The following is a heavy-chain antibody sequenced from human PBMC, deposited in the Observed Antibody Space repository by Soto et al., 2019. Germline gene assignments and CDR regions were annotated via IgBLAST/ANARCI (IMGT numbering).Heavy chain of an antibody. J-gene: IGHJ3*02. CDR2: IWYDGSNK. V-gene: IGHV3-33*01. CDR1: GFTFSSYG. Sequence: GGSLRLSCAASGFTFSSYGMHWVRQAPGKGLEWVAVIWYDGSNKYYADSVKGRFTISRDNSKNTLYLQMNSLRAEDTAVYYCARDGILTTWGDAFDIWGQGTMVTVSS. D-gene: IGHD3-9*01. CDR3: ARDGILTTWGDAFDI.